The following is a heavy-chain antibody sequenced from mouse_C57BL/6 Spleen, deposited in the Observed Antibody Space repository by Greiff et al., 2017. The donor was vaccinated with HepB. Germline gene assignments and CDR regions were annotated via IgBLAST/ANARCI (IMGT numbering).Heavy chain of an antibody. D-gene: IGHD4-1*01. Sequence: QVQLQQSGPGLVQPSQRLSITCTVSGFSLTSYGVHWVRQSPGKGLEWLGVIWSGGSTDYNAAFISRLSISKDNSKSQVFFKMNSLQADDTAIYYCARGANWVFYAMDYWGQGTSVTVSS. CDR3: ARGANWVFYAMDY. CDR2: IWSGGST. J-gene: IGHJ4*01. CDR1: GFSLTSYG. V-gene: IGHV2-2*01.